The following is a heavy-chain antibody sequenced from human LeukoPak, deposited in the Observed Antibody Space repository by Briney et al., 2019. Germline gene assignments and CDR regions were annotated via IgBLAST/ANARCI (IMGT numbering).Heavy chain of an antibody. CDR2: ISGSGGST. CDR3: AKGRVAYYDFWSGYYGGAFDI. CDR1: GFTFSSYA. V-gene: IGHV3-23*01. Sequence: PGGSLRLSCAASGFTFSSYAMSWVRQAPGKGLEWVSTISGSGGSTYYADSVKGRFTISGDNSKNTLYLQMSSPRAEDTAVYYCAKGRVAYYDFWSGYYGGAFDIWGQGTMVTVSS. D-gene: IGHD3-3*01. J-gene: IGHJ3*02.